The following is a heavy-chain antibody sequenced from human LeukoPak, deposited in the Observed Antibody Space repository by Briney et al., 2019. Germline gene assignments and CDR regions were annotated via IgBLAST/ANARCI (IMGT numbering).Heavy chain of an antibody. V-gene: IGHV3-9*01. CDR3: AKERSGTYLLDS. CDR1: GFNFDDYA. CDR2: ISWDSAHI. J-gene: IGHJ4*02. D-gene: IGHD1-26*01. Sequence: GGSLRLSCTVSGFNFDDYAMHWVRQAPGKGLEWVSGISWDSAHIGYVDSVRGRFTNSRDNAKNSLYLQMNGLRAVDTALYYCAKERSGTYLLDSWGQGTLVTVSS.